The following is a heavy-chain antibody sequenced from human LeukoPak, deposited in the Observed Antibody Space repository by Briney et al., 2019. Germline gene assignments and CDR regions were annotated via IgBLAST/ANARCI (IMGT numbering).Heavy chain of an antibody. J-gene: IGHJ4*02. D-gene: IGHD6-6*01. V-gene: IGHV4-4*07. CDR2: IYTSGTT. Sequence: ETLSLTCTVSGGSIRNFYWSWVRQPAGKGLEWIGRIYTSGTTSYNPSVKSRVTMSVDTSKNQFSLNLTSLTAADTAVYYCARGGEWSSSPLDHWGQGALVTVSS. CDR1: GGSIRNFY. CDR3: ARGGEWSSSPLDH.